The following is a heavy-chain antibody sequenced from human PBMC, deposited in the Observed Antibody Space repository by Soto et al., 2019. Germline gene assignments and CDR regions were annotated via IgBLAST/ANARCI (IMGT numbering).Heavy chain of an antibody. CDR3: ARDKVMITFGGVPGGY. J-gene: IGHJ4*02. CDR2: LSAYNGNT. V-gene: IGHV1-18*01. Sequence: QVQLVQSGAEVKKPGASVKVSCKASGYTFTSYGISWVRQAPGQGLEWRGWLSAYNGNTNYAQKHQGRVTMTTDTSTSTAYMELRSLRSEDTALYYCARDKVMITFGGVPGGYWGQGTLVTVSS. CDR1: GYTFTSYG. D-gene: IGHD3-16*01.